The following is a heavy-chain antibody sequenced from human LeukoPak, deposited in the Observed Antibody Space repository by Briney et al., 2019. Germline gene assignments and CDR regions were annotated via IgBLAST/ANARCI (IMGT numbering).Heavy chain of an antibody. CDR2: INHSGST. V-gene: IGHV4-34*01. D-gene: IGHD3-3*01. Sequence: SETLSLTCAVYGGSFSGYYWSWIRQPPGKGLEWIGEINHSGSTNYNPSLKSRVTISVDTSKNQFSLKLSSVTAADTAAYYCARVVGYYDFWSGYYYYYYMDVWGKGTAVTVSS. CDR3: ARVVGYYDFWSGYYYYYYMDV. CDR1: GGSFSGYY. J-gene: IGHJ6*03.